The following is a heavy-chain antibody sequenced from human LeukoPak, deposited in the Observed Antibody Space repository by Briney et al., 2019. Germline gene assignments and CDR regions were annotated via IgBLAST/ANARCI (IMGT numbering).Heavy chain of an antibody. CDR1: GDSVSSNSAA. Sequence: SQTLSLTCAISGDSVSSNSAAWHWLRQSPSRGLEWLGRTYYRSKWYNDYAVSVKSRITINPDTSKNQFSLQLNSVTPEDTAVYYCAGDLKDYYDSSGYYPLDYWGQGTLVTVSS. CDR3: AGDLKDYYDSSGYYPLDY. D-gene: IGHD3-22*01. J-gene: IGHJ4*02. CDR2: TYYRSKWYN. V-gene: IGHV6-1*01.